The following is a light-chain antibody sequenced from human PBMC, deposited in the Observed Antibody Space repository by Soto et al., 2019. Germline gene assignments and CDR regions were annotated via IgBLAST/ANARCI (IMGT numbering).Light chain of an antibody. CDR1: SSNIGANYD. CDR3: QSYDSSLSGVV. V-gene: IGLV1-40*01. J-gene: IGLJ3*02. Sequence: QSVLTQPPSVSGAPGQRVTISCTGSSSNIGANYDVHWYQQFPGTAPKLLIFGNVNRPSGVPDRFSGSKSDTSASLAITGLQTEDEADYYCQSYDSSLSGVVFGGGTKLTVL. CDR2: GNV.